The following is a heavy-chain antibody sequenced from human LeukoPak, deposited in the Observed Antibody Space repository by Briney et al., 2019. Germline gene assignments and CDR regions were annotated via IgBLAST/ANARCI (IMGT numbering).Heavy chain of an antibody. CDR2: ISSSSSYI. V-gene: IGHV3-21*01. CDR1: GFTFSRYN. CDR3: ARDAQWLVPEGYYYYMDV. Sequence: GGSLRLSCAGSGFTFSRYNMNWVRQAPGKGLERVSSISSSSSYIYYADSVKGRFAISRDNAQNSLFLQMNSLRAEDTAVYYCARDAQWLVPEGYYYYMDVWGKGTTVTVSS. J-gene: IGHJ6*03. D-gene: IGHD6-19*01.